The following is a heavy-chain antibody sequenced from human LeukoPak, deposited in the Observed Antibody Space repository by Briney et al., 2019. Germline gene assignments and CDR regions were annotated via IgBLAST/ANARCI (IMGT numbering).Heavy chain of an antibody. CDR2: VYPGVSDA. D-gene: IGHD6-6*01. Sequence: PGESLKIPCKGSGYSFTSYWIVWVRQMPGKGRVGVGIVYPGVSDARYSQSFQGQVTISADNSISTAYLQWSSLKAADTAMYCCARRGSSSSHEDYWGQGTLVTLSS. J-gene: IGHJ4*02. CDR3: ARRGSSSSHEDY. V-gene: IGHV5-51*01. CDR1: GYSFTSYW.